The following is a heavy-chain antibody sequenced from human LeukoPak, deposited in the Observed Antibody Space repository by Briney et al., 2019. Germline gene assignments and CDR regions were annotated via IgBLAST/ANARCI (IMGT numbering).Heavy chain of an antibody. CDR2: VSGPGATT. V-gene: IGHV3-23*01. J-gene: IGHJ5*02. Sequence: QPGGSLRLSCAASGFTFTSYAMSWVRQAPGRGLEWVSSVSGPGATTYYADSVKGRFTISRDNSKNTLDLQMSSLRADDTAIYYCARVRCSTPSCYPNWFDPWGQGALVTVPS. D-gene: IGHD2-2*01. CDR1: GFTFTSYA. CDR3: ARVRCSTPSCYPNWFDP.